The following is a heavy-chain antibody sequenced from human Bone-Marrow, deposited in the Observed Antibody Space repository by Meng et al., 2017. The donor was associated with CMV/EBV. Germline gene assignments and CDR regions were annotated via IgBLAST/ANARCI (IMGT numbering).Heavy chain of an antibody. V-gene: IGHV4-59*01. Sequence: GSLRLSCSVSGGSISGYYWSWIRQPPGKGLEWIGYIYSSGSINYNPSLESRVTMSVDTSKNQFSLDLTSVTAADTAVYYCARSYGYYYYGMDVWGQGTEVTVSS. CDR1: GGSISGYY. CDR3: ARSYGYYYYGMDV. J-gene: IGHJ6*02. D-gene: IGHD3-10*01. CDR2: IYSSGSI.